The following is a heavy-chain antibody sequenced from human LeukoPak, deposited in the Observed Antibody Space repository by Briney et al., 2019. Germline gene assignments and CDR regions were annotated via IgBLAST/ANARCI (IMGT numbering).Heavy chain of an antibody. CDR2: IFYDGSNQ. J-gene: IGHJ3*02. CDR3: ARDGKSGSADGFDI. Sequence: GGSLRLSCAASGFTFRGYTMHWVWQAPGKGLEWVALIFYDGSNQYYSDSVKGRFTISRDNSKDTLDLQMNSLRGDDTAEYYCARDGKSGSADGFDIWGQGTMVTVSS. V-gene: IGHV3-30*04. CDR1: GFTFRGYT. D-gene: IGHD1-26*01.